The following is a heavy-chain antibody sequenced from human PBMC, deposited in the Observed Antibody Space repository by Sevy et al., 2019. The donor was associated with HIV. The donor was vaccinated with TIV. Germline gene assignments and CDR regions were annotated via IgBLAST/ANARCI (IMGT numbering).Heavy chain of an antibody. CDR2: IGTSGDT. J-gene: IGHJ5*02. CDR1: GFTFSNYV. CDR3: TRGAAAGTVNYWFDP. V-gene: IGHV3-13*01. D-gene: IGHD6-13*01. Sequence: GGCLRLSCAASGFTFSNYVMHWVRQTAEGLEWFSAIGTSGDTYYPDSVKVRFTISREDGTNSWYLQMDSLRVGDTAVYYCTRGAAAGTVNYWFDPWGQGTLVTVSS.